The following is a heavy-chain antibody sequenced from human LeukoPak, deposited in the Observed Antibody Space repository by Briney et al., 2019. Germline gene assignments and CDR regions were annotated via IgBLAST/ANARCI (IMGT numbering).Heavy chain of an antibody. CDR2: IRAGGGST. V-gene: IGHV3-23*01. D-gene: IGHD3-10*01. CDR1: GFTFSNYA. J-gene: IGHJ5*02. CDR3: AKDGGSGMGFDP. Sequence: HSGGSLRLSCAASGFTFSNYAMTWVRQAPGKGLEWVSGIRAGGGSTNFADSVRGRFTLSTDNSKNTLYLQMNSLRAEDAAIYYCAKDGGSGMGFDPWGQGTLVTVSS.